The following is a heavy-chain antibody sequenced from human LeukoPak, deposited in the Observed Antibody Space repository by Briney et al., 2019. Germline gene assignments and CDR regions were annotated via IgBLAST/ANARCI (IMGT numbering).Heavy chain of an antibody. CDR2: ISAYNGNT. J-gene: IGHJ5*02. D-gene: IGHD2-2*01. CDR1: GYTFTSYG. CDR3: ARGKGGDIVVVPAAIPNWFDP. V-gene: IGHV1-18*01. Sequence: GASVKVSCKASGYTFTSYGISWVRQAPGQGLEWMGWISAYNGNTNYAQKLQGRVTMTTDTSTSTAYMELRSLGSDDTAVYYCARGKGGDIVVVPAAIPNWFDPWGQGTLVTVSS.